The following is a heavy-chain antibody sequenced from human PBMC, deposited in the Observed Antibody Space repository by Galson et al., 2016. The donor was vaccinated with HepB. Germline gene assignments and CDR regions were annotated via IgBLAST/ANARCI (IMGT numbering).Heavy chain of an antibody. CDR3: GGVEGYYGGNSEVNF. D-gene: IGHD4-23*01. V-gene: IGHV3-49*03. CDR2: IRSQTYGGTT. CDR1: GFRFDDYS. Sequence: SLRLSCAGSGFRFDDYSLSWFRQAPGKGLEWVGFIRSQTYGGTTKYAASVKGRFIISRDDSKSIAYLEMTSLKSDDTAVYYCGGVEGYYGGNSEVNFWGQGTLVTVSS. J-gene: IGHJ4*02.